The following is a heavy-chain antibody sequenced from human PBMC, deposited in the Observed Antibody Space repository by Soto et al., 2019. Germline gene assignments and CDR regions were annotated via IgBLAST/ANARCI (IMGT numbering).Heavy chain of an antibody. CDR2: ISWNSGSI. D-gene: IGHD4-17*01. Sequence: EVQLVESGGGLVQPGRSLRLSCAASGFTFDDYAMHWVRQAPGKGLEWVSGISWNSGSIGYADSVKGRFTISRDNAKNSLYLQMNSLRAGDTALYYCAKDIDYGGNSGFDYWGQGTLVTVSS. CDR1: GFTFDDYA. CDR3: AKDIDYGGNSGFDY. V-gene: IGHV3-9*01. J-gene: IGHJ4*02.